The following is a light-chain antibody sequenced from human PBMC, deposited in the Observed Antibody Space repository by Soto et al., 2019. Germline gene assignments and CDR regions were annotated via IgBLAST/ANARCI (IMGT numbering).Light chain of an antibody. CDR1: SSDVGGYNY. CDR3: SSYTSSSTRLV. V-gene: IGLV2-14*01. CDR2: DVS. Sequence: QSALTQPASVSGSPGQSITISCTGTSSDVGGYNYVSWYQQHPGKAPKLMIYDVSNRPSGVSNRFSGSKSGNTASLTISGLQAEDEADYYCSSYTSSSTRLVFGTGTQLTVL. J-gene: IGLJ1*01.